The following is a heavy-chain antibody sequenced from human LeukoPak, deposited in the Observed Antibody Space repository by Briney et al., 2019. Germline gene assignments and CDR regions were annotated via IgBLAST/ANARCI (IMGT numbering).Heavy chain of an antibody. V-gene: IGHV5-51*01. CDR1: GYSFTSYW. CDR3: ARRSMVRGVIIGFDP. Sequence: MRGESLKISCKGSGYSFTSYWIGWVRQMPGKGLEWMGIIYPGDSDTRYSPSFQGQVTISADKSISTAYLQWSSLKASDTAMYYCARRSMVRGVIIGFDPWGQGTLVTVSS. J-gene: IGHJ5*02. D-gene: IGHD3-10*01. CDR2: IYPGDSDT.